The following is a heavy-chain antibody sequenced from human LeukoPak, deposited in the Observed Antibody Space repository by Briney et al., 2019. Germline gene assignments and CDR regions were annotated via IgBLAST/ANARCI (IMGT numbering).Heavy chain of an antibody. J-gene: IGHJ4*02. D-gene: IGHD6-19*01. CDR3: ARYSSGWAFDY. Sequence: RGSLRLSCAASGFTVSSNYMSWVRQAPGKGLEWVSVIYSGGSTYYADSVKGRFTISRDNSKNTLYLQMNSLRAEDTAVYYCARYSSGWAFDYWGQGTLVTVSS. CDR1: GFTVSSNY. CDR2: IYSGGST. V-gene: IGHV3-53*01.